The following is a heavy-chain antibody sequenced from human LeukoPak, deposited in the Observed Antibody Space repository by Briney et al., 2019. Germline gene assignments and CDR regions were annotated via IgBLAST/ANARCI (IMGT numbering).Heavy chain of an antibody. J-gene: IGHJ3*02. V-gene: IGHV4-59*01. CDR3: ARGPYSYDSSGAFDI. Sequence: SETLSLTCVVSGGAMSSSYWSWIRQPPGKGLEWIGYIYYSGSTNYNPSLKSRVTISVDTSKNHFSLKLSSVTAADTAMYYCARGPYSYDSSGAFDIWGQGTMVTVSS. CDR2: IYYSGST. CDR1: GGAMSSSY. D-gene: IGHD3-22*01.